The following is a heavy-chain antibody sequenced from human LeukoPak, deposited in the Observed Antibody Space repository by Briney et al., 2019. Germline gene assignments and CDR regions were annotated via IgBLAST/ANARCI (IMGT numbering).Heavy chain of an antibody. D-gene: IGHD5-24*01. J-gene: IGHJ6*03. V-gene: IGHV3-53*01. CDR3: ARDRSDGNYYMVV. Sequence: PGGSLRLSCAAFGFTFRNYEMNWVRQAPGKGLEWVSVIYGGGSTSYADSVKGRFIISRDNFKNILYLQMNSLRADDTAVYYCARDRSDGNYYMVVWGKGTTVTVSS. CDR1: GFTFRNYE. CDR2: IYGGGST.